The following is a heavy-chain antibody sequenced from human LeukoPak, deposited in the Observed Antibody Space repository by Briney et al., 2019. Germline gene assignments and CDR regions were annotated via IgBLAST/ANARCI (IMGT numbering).Heavy chain of an antibody. CDR3: ARGYCSGGSCYMAPNWFDP. Sequence: SGPTLVKPTQTLTLTCTLSGFSLSTSGVGVGWIRQPPGKALEWLALIYWDDDKRYSPSLKSRLTITKDTSKNQVVLTMTNMDPVDTATYYCARGYCSGGSCYMAPNWFDPWGQGTLVTVSS. V-gene: IGHV2-5*02. CDR1: GFSLSTSGVG. D-gene: IGHD2-15*01. J-gene: IGHJ5*02. CDR2: IYWDDDK.